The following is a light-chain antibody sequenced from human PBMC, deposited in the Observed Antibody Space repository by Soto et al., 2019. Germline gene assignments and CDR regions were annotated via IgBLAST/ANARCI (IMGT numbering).Light chain of an antibody. CDR1: QSISSY. V-gene: IGKV1-39*01. CDR2: AAA. J-gene: IGKJ5*01. Sequence: DIQIPQSPSSLSASVGDRVTITCRASQSISSYLNWYQQKPAKAPKLLIYAAATLQSGVPSRFSGSGSGTDLTLTISSLQPEDFATYYCQQSYSTPTITFGQGTRLEIK. CDR3: QQSYSTPTIT.